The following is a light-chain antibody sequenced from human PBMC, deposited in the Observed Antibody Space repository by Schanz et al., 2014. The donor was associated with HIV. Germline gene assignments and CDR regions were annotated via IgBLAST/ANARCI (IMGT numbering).Light chain of an antibody. V-gene: IGLV2-14*03. Sequence: QSALTQPASVSGSPGQSITVSCTGTSNDIGSYTYVAWYQQHPGKAPKVVVYGVFDRPSGVSNRFSGSKSGNTASLTISGLQAEDEADYYCSSYTSSSTLEFGGGTKLTVL. CDR2: GVF. CDR3: SSYTSSSTLE. CDR1: SNDIGSYTY. J-gene: IGLJ2*01.